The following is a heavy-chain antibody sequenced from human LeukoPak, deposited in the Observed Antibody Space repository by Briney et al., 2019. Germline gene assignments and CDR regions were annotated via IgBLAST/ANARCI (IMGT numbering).Heavy chain of an antibody. CDR1: GFSLSTSGMC. CDR2: IDWDDDK. D-gene: IGHD3-22*01. CDR3: ARINYYDSSGPQMRFDP. J-gene: IGHJ5*02. V-gene: IGHV2-70*11. Sequence: SGPTLVNPTQTLTLTCTFSGFSLSTSGMCVSWIRQPPGKALEWVARIDWDDDKYYSTSRKTRLTISKDTSKNQVVLTMTNMDPVDTATYYCARINYYDSSGPQMRFDPWGQGTLVTVSS.